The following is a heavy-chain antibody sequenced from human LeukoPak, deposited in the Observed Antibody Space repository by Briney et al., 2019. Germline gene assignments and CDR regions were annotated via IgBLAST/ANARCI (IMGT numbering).Heavy chain of an antibody. CDR2: MNPNSANT. CDR1: GYTFTSYD. D-gene: IGHD3-22*01. Sequence: ASVKVSCKASGYTFTSYDINWVRLATGQGLEWMGWMNPNSANTGYAQKFQGRVTMTRNTSISTAYMGLRSLRSEDTAVYYCARGQMPYYYDRSGYYHESDYWGQGTLVTVSS. CDR3: ARGQMPYYYDRSGYYHESDY. J-gene: IGHJ4*02. V-gene: IGHV1-8*02.